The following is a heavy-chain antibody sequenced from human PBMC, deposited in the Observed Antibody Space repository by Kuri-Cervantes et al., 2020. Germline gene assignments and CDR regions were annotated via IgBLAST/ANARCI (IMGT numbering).Heavy chain of an antibody. D-gene: IGHD5-12*01. CDR1: GFSFSSYG. CDR2: IWYDGSNK. V-gene: IGHV3-33*08. CDR3: ARDASGYGENYYYYGMDV. J-gene: IGHJ6*02. Sequence: GGSLRLSCAASGFSFSSYGMHWVRQAPGKGLEWVAVIWYDGSNKYYADSVKGRFTISRDNSKNTLYLQMNSLRAEDTAVYYCARDASGYGENYYYYGMDVWGQGTTVTVSS.